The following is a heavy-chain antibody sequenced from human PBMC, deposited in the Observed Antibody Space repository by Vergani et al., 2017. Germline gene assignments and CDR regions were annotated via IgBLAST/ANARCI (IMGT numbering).Heavy chain of an antibody. CDR2: IHHSGDT. D-gene: IGHD3-10*01. CDR1: DSSIMTNPY. Sequence: QVQLQESGPGLVKPSETLTLTCDVSDSSIMTNPYWGWFRQSPGRGLEWIGCIHHSGDTHYNSSLKSRVSISIVSSSKFSLSLTSVTAADPAIYYCPRHRGSGGFFPSSYFYGMDVWGHGTTVTVSS. J-gene: IGHJ6*02. CDR3: PRHRGSGGFFPSSYFYGMDV. V-gene: IGHV4-38-2*01.